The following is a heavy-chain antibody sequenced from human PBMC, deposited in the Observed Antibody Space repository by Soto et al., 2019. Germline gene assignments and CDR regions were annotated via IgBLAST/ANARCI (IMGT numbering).Heavy chain of an antibody. Sequence: ASVKVSCKASGYTFPTYYMHWVRQAPGQGLEWLGLINPSGGSTSYPQKFQGRVTMTGDTSTTTVYMDLSSLRAEDTAVYYCAKLRAAVNTFLGYYFDYWGQGTLVTVSS. CDR3: AKLRAAVNTFLGYYFDY. J-gene: IGHJ4*02. CDR2: INPSGGST. D-gene: IGHD3-16*01. CDR1: GYTFPTYY. V-gene: IGHV1-46*01.